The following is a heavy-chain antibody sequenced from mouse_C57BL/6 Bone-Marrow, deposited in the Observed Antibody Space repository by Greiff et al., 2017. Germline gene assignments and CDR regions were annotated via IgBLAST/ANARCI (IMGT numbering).Heavy chain of an antibody. CDR1: GFSLTSYG. CDR3: ARHEAYDYDGWFAY. D-gene: IGHD2-4*01. V-gene: IGHV2-6-1*01. J-gene: IGHJ3*01. CDR2: IWSDGST. Sequence: VKLVESGPGLVAPSQSLSITCTVSGFSLTSYGVHWVRQPPGKGLEWLVVIWSDGSTTYTSALKSRLSISKDNSKSQVFVKMNSLQTDDTAMYSCARHEAYDYDGWFAYWGQGTLVTVSA.